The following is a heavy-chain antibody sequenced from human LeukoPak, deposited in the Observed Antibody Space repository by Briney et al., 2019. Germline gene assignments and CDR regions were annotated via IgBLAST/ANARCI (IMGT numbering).Heavy chain of an antibody. D-gene: IGHD6-13*01. CDR1: GFTVSSNY. CDR3: ARGPTIAAAPFDY. V-gene: IGHV3-53*01. CDR2: IYSGGST. Sequence: GGSLRLSCAASGFTVSSNYMSWVRQAPGKGLEWVSVIYSGGSTYYADSVKGRFTISRDNSKNTLYLQMNSLRAEDTAVYYCARGPTIAAAPFDYWGQGTLVTVSS. J-gene: IGHJ4*02.